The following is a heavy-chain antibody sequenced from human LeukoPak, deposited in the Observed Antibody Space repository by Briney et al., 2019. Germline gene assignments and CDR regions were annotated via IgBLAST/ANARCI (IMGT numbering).Heavy chain of an antibody. J-gene: IGHJ6*04. CDR1: GGSFSGYY. CDR2: INHSGST. D-gene: IGHD2-15*01. Sequence: SETLSLTCAVYGGSFSGYYWSWIRQPPGKGLEWIGEINHSGSTNYNPSLKSRVTISVDTSKNQLSLKLSSVTAADTAVYYCARGGRIRRGMDVWGKGTTVTASS. CDR3: ARGGRIRRGMDV. V-gene: IGHV4-34*01.